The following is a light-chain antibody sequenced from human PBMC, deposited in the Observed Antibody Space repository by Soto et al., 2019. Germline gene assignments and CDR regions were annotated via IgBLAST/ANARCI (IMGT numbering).Light chain of an antibody. Sequence: QSVLTQPPSASSALGASGKLTCTLSSGHNSYAIAWHQQQPEKVPRYLMKLNSDGSHSKGDGIPDRFSGSSSVAERYLTISSLPSEDEADYYCQTWSTDIRVLGRGTKLTVL. V-gene: IGLV4-69*01. CDR3: QTWSTDIRV. CDR2: LNSDGSH. CDR1: SGHNSYA. J-gene: IGLJ3*02.